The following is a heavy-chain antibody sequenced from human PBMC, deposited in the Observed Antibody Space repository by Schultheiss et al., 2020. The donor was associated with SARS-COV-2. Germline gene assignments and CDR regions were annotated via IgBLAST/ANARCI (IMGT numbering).Heavy chain of an antibody. CDR3: AKAYSNYAHYYYYYGMDV. J-gene: IGHJ6*02. CDR2: ISGSGGST. Sequence: SLLLSCAASGFTFSSYAMSWVRQAPGKGLEWVSAISGSGGSTYYADSVKGRFTISRDNSKNTLYLQMNSLRAEDTAVYYCAKAYSNYAHYYYYYGMDVWGQGTTVTVSS. V-gene: IGHV3-23*01. CDR1: GFTFSSYA. D-gene: IGHD4-11*01.